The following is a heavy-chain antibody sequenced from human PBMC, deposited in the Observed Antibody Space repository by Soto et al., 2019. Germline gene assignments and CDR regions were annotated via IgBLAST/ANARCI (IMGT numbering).Heavy chain of an antibody. CDR3: ARDRATMVRGVITRLFDS. CDR2: INHSGST. CDR1: GGSFSGYY. J-gene: IGHJ5*01. V-gene: IGHV4-34*01. Sequence: SETLSLTCAVYGGSFSGYYWSWIRQPPGKGLEWIGEINHSGSTNYNPSLKSRVTISVDTSKNQFSLKLSSVTAADTAVYYCARDRATMVRGVITRLFDSRGQGSLVTVSS. D-gene: IGHD3-10*01.